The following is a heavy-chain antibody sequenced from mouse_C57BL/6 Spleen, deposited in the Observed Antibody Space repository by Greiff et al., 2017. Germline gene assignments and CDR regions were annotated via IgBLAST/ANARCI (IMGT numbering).Heavy chain of an antibody. V-gene: IGHV1-53*01. J-gene: IGHJ4*01. Sequence: VQLQQPGTELVKPGASVKLSCKASGYTFTSYWMHWVKQRPGQGLEWIGNINPSNGGTNYNEKFKSKATLTVDKSSSTAYMQLSNLTSGDSAVYYCARSLLYYAMDYWGQGTSVTVSS. CDR1: GYTFTSYW. CDR2: INPSNGGT. D-gene: IGHD2-1*01. CDR3: ARSLLYYAMDY.